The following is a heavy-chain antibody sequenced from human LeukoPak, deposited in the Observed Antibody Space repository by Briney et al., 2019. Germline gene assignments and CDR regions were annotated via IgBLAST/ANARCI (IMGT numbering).Heavy chain of an antibody. V-gene: IGHV1-18*04. CDR3: ARDSGGSYSDY. CDR2: ISAYNGNT. CDR1: GYTFTGYY. J-gene: IGHJ4*02. Sequence: ASVMVSCKASGYTFTGYYMHWVRQAPGQGLEWMGWISAYNGNTNYAQKLQGRVTMTTDTSTSTAYMELRSLGSDDTAVYYCARDSGGSYSDYWGQGTLVTVSS. D-gene: IGHD2-15*01.